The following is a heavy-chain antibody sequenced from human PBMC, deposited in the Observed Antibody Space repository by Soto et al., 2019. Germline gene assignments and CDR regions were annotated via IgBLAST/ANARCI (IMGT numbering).Heavy chain of an antibody. Sequence: GGSLRLSCAASGFTFSSYAMHWVRQAPGKGLEWVAVISYDGSNKYYADSVKGRFTISRDNSKNTLYLQMNSLRAEDTAVYYCARGWEPGDVGYYGMDVWGQGTTVTVSS. J-gene: IGHJ6*02. V-gene: IGHV3-30-3*01. D-gene: IGHD1-26*01. CDR2: ISYDGSNK. CDR1: GFTFSSYA. CDR3: ARGWEPGDVGYYGMDV.